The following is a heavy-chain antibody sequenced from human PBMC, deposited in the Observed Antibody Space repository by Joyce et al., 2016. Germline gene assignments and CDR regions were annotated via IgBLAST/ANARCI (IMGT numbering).Heavy chain of an antibody. V-gene: IGHV3-48*01. Sequence: EVQLVESGGGLVQPGGSLRLSCAASGFTFSSYSMNWVRQAPGKGLEWVSYISSSSSTIYYADSVKGRCTISSDNTKNSLYLQMNSLRAEDTAVYYCARVGCTGGSCYEYWYFDLWGRGTLVTVSS. CDR2: ISSSSSTI. J-gene: IGHJ2*01. CDR3: ARVGCTGGSCYEYWYFDL. D-gene: IGHD2-15*01. CDR1: GFTFSSYS.